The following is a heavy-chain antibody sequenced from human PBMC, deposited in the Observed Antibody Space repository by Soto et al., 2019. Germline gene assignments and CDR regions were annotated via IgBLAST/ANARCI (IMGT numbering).Heavy chain of an antibody. CDR2: IYYSGST. CDR1: GGSISSYY. D-gene: IGHD3-10*01. Sequence: SETLSLTYTVSGGSISSYYWSWIRQHPGKGLEWIGYIYYSGSTYYNPSLKSRVTISVDTSKNQFSLKLSSVTAADTAVYFCARRERYYGSPGWFDPWGQGTLVTVSS. J-gene: IGHJ5*01. V-gene: IGHV4-59*08. CDR3: ARRERYYGSPGWFDP.